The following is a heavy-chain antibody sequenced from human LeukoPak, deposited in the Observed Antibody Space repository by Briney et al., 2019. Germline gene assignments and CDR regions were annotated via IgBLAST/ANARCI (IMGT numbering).Heavy chain of an antibody. J-gene: IGHJ2*01. V-gene: IGHV4-30-4*01. CDR3: AREVPWVWNFDL. D-gene: IGHD1-26*01. CDR1: GGSVTSTNW. CDR2: IYYSGST. Sequence: PSETLSLTCDVSGGSVTSTNWWTWVRPPPGTGLEWIGYIYYSGSTYYNPSLKSRVTISVDTSKNQFSLKLNSVTAADTAVYYCAREVPWVWNFDLWGRGTLVTVSS.